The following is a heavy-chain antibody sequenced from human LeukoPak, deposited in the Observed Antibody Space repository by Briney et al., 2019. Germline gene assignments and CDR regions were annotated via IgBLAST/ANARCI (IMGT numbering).Heavy chain of an antibody. J-gene: IGHJ4*02. CDR1: GGTFSSYA. CDR2: IIPIFGTA. Sequence: SVKVSCKASGGTFSSYAISWVRQAPGQGLEWMGGIIPIFGTANYAQKFQGRVAITADESTSTAYMELSSLRSEDTAVYYCARVSRGYSSSWYVPDYWGQGTLVTVSS. V-gene: IGHV1-69*13. CDR3: ARVSRGYSSSWYVPDY. D-gene: IGHD6-13*01.